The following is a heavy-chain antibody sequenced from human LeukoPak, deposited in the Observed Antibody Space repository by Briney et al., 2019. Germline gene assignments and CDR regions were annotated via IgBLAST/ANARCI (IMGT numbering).Heavy chain of an antibody. Sequence: ASVKVSCKASGYTFTRYAMNWVRQAPGQGLEWMGWINTNTGNPTYAQGFTGRFVFSLDTSVSAAYLQISSLKAEDTAVYYCASGRGYYDSRDAFDCWGQGTLVTVSS. CDR2: INTNTGNP. D-gene: IGHD3-22*01. J-gene: IGHJ4*02. V-gene: IGHV7-4-1*02. CDR3: ASGRGYYDSRDAFDC. CDR1: GYTFTRYA.